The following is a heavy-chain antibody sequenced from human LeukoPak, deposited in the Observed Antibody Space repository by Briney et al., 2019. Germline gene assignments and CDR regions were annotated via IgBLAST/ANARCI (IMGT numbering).Heavy chain of an antibody. Sequence: ASVKVSCKASGGTFSSYAISWVRQAPGQWLEWMGGIIPIFGTANYAQKFQGRVTITADESTSTAYMELSSLRSEDTAVYYCAREQFDSSGSENNWFDPWGQGTLVTVSS. D-gene: IGHD3-22*01. J-gene: IGHJ5*02. V-gene: IGHV1-69*13. CDR3: AREQFDSSGSENNWFDP. CDR2: IIPIFGTA. CDR1: GGTFSSYA.